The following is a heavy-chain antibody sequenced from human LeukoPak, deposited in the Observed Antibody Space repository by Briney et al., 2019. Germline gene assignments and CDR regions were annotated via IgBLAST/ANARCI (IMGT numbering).Heavy chain of an antibody. Sequence: SETLSLTCTVSGGSISSSDYYWGWIRQPPGKGLEWIVSIYYGGSTYYNPSLKSRVTISVDTSMNQFSLKLSFVTTADTAVYYCARALGYCSGGSCTRGYNWFDPWGQGTLVTVPS. CDR3: ARALGYCSGGSCTRGYNWFDP. CDR1: GGSISSSDYY. V-gene: IGHV4-39*01. J-gene: IGHJ5*02. CDR2: IYYGGST. D-gene: IGHD2-15*01.